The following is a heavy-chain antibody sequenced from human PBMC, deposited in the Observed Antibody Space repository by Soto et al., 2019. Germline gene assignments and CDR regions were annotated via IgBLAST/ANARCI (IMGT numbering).Heavy chain of an antibody. CDR2: ISAYNGNT. Sequence: QVQLVQSGAEVKKPGASVKVSCKASGYTFTSYGISWVRQAPGQGLEWMGRISAYNGNTNYAQKFQGRVTLTTDTTTSTAYMALRSLRSDATAVYYCAREVGALGHWFDPWGQGTLVTVSS. J-gene: IGHJ5*02. V-gene: IGHV1-18*01. CDR3: AREVGALGHWFDP. CDR1: GYTFTSYG. D-gene: IGHD1-26*01.